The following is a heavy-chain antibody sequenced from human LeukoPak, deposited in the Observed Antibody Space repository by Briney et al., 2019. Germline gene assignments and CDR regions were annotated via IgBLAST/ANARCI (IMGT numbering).Heavy chain of an antibody. J-gene: IGHJ4*02. V-gene: IGHV4-59*01. Sequence: SETLSLTCTVSGGSISSYYWSWIRRPPGKGLEWIGYIYYSGSTNYNPSLKSRVTISVDTSKNQFSLKLSSVTAADTAVYYCARGYDFWSGKGGLDYWGQGTLVTVSS. CDR2: IYYSGST. CDR3: ARGYDFWSGKGGLDY. D-gene: IGHD3-3*01. CDR1: GGSISSYY.